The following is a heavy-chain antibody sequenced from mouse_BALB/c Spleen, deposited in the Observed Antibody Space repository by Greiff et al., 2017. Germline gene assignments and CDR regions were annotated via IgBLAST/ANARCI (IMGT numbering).Heavy chain of an antibody. V-gene: IGHV5-17*02. CDR3: ASRLLQAMDY. Sequence: EVKLMESGGGLVQPGGSRKLSCAASGFTFSSFGMHWVRQAPEKGLEWVAYISSGSSTIYYADTVKGRFTISRDNPKNTLFLQMTSLRSEDTAMYYCASRLLQAMDYWGQGTSVTVSS. CDR2: ISSGSSTI. CDR1: GFTFSSFG. J-gene: IGHJ4*01. D-gene: IGHD2-10*01.